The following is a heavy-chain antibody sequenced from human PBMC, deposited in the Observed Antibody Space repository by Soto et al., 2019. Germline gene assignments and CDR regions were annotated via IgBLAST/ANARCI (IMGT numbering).Heavy chain of an antibody. V-gene: IGHV4-31*03. CDR1: GGSISSGGYY. J-gene: IGHJ4*02. CDR2: IYSSGST. D-gene: IGHD3-10*01. Sequence: QVQLQESGPGLVKPSQTLSLTCTVSGGSISSGGYYWSWIRQHPGKGLEWIGYIYSSGSTYYNPSLKSRVTIAVDPSKNQFSLKLSSVTAADTAVYYCARDEFLGWFGEFASWGQGTLVTVSS. CDR3: ARDEFLGWFGEFAS.